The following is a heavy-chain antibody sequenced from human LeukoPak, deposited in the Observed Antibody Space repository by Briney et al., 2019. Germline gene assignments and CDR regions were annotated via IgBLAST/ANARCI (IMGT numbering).Heavy chain of an antibody. CDR2: SSYNGNT. Sequence: ASVKVSCMASGYIFTSYGISWVRQAPGQGLEWMGWSSYNGNTNYAQNLQGRVTMTTDTSTSTAYMELRSLRSDDTAVYYCSRDSLIPPARSLDYWGQGTLVTVSS. V-gene: IGHV1-18*01. D-gene: IGHD2-2*01. CDR1: GYIFTSYG. J-gene: IGHJ4*02. CDR3: SRDSLIPPARSLDY.